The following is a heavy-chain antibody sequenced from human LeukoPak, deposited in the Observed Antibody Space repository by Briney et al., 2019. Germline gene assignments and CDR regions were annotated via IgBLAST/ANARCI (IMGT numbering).Heavy chain of an antibody. CDR3: ARSVDVDY. J-gene: IGHJ4*02. V-gene: IGHV3-48*01. D-gene: IGHD5-24*01. Sequence: PGGSLRLSCAAPGFTFNNYYMSWVRQAPGKGLECVSCISSSSSTIYYADSVKGRFTISRDKAKNSLYLQMNALRAEDTAVYYCARSVDVDYWGQGILVTVSP. CDR1: GFTFNNYY. CDR2: ISSSSSTI.